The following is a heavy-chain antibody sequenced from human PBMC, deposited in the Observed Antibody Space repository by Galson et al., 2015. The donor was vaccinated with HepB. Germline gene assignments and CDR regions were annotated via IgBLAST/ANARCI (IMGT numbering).Heavy chain of an antibody. CDR1: GFTFEDYA. V-gene: IGHV3-9*01. J-gene: IGHJ6*02. CDR2: ISWNSDFT. D-gene: IGHD3-10*01. Sequence: SLRLSCAASGFTFEDYAMHWVRQVPGKGLEWVSGISWNSDFTGYADSVRGRFTISRDNAKYSLYLQMNSLRADDTALYYCAQDRTYYYGSGSYFVGMDVWGQGTTVTVSS. CDR3: AQDRTYYYGSGSYFVGMDV.